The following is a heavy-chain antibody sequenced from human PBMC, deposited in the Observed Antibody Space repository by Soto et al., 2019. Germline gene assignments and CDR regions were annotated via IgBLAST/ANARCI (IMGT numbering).Heavy chain of an antibody. J-gene: IGHJ3*02. V-gene: IGHV3-53*01. D-gene: IGHD2-21*01. CDR1: GFTVSSNY. CDR2: IYSGGST. CDR3: ARERLVASHAFDI. Sequence: LRLSCAASGFTVSSNYMSWVRQAPGKGLEWVSVIYSGGSTYYADSVKGRFTISRDNSKNTLYLQMNSLRAEDTAVYYCARERLVASHAFDIWGQGTMVTVSS.